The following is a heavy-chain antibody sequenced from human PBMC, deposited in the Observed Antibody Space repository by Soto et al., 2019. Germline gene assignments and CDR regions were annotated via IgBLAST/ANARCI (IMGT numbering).Heavy chain of an antibody. D-gene: IGHD3-16*01. CDR2: IYYSGST. CDR1: GGSISSYY. Sequence: SETLSLTCTVSGGSISSYYWSWIRQPPGKGLEWIGYIYYSGSTNYNPSLKSRVTISVDTSKNQFSLKLSSVTAADTAVYYCARSYYDYIWGSSLPGYWGQGTLVTVSS. J-gene: IGHJ4*02. V-gene: IGHV4-59*01. CDR3: ARSYYDYIWGSSLPGY.